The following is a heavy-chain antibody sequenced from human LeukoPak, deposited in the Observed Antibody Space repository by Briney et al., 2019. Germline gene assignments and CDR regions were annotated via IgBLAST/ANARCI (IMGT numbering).Heavy chain of an antibody. CDR3: ASLRITIFGVVIRPFDY. V-gene: IGHV3-21*01. J-gene: IGHJ4*02. D-gene: IGHD3-3*01. Sequence: GGSLRLSCTASGFTFSSYSMNWVRQAPGKGLEWVSSISSSSSYIYYADSMKGRFTISRDNAKNSLYLQMNSLRAEDTAVYYCASLRITIFGVVIRPFDYWGQGTLVTVSS. CDR2: ISSSSSYI. CDR1: GFTFSSYS.